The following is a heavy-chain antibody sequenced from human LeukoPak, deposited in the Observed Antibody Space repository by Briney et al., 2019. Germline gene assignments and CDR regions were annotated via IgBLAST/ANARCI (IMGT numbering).Heavy chain of an antibody. CDR2: IYHSGST. J-gene: IGHJ3*02. V-gene: IGHV4-30-2*01. CDR1: GGSISSGGYY. CDR3: ARDRDVDIVATPGAFDI. D-gene: IGHD5-12*01. Sequence: SETLSLTCTVSGGSISSGGYYWSWIRQPPGKGLEWIGYIYHSGSTYYNPSLKSRVTISVDRSKNQFSLKLSSVTAADTAVYYCARDRDVDIVATPGAFDIWGQGTMVTVSS.